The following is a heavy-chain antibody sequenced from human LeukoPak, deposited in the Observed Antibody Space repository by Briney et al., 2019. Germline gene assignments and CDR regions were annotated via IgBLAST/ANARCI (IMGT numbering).Heavy chain of an antibody. J-gene: IGHJ6*02. V-gene: IGHV4-34*01. CDR1: GGSFSGYY. CDR2: INHGGST. Sequence: SETLSLTCAVYGGSFSGYYWNWIRQPPGKGLEWIGEINHGGSTDYNPSLKSRVTISVDTSKNQFSLKLSSVTAADTAVYYCARGERGLWSLYGMDVWGQGTTVTVSS. D-gene: IGHD4/OR15-4a*01. CDR3: ARGERGLWSLYGMDV.